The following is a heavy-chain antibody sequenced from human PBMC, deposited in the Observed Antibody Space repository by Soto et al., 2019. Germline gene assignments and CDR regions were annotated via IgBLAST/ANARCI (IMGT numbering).Heavy chain of an antibody. CDR3: ASAMVRGVTPPGGFDY. Sequence: QVQLVESGGGVVQPGRSLRLSCAASGFTFSSYGMHWVREAPGKGLEWVAVIWYDGSNKYYADSVKGRFTISRDNSKNTLYLQMNSLRAEDTAVYYCASAMVRGVTPPGGFDYWGQGTLVTVSS. CDR2: IWYDGSNK. V-gene: IGHV3-33*01. J-gene: IGHJ4*02. D-gene: IGHD3-10*01. CDR1: GFTFSSYG.